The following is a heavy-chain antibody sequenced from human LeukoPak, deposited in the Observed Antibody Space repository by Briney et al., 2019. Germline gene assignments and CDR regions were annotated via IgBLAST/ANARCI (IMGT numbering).Heavy chain of an antibody. CDR3: ARSGDAYSFDY. CDR1: GGPISSGGYY. Sequence: SQTLSLTCTVSGGPISSGGYYWSWLRQRPGKGLDWIGYIYYTGTTYYHPSLKSRVTISLDTSKNQFSLRLNSVTAADAAVYFCARSGDAYSFDYWGQGSLVIVSS. V-gene: IGHV4-31*03. CDR2: IYYTGTT. J-gene: IGHJ4*02. D-gene: IGHD5-24*01.